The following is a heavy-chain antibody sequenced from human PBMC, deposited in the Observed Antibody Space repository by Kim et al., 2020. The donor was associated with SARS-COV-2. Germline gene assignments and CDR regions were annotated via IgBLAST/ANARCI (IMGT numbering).Heavy chain of an antibody. Sequence: GGSLRLSCAASGFTFSNYDMSWVRQAPGKGLEWVSRIGASGAGPYYADSVKGRFTISRDNSENMLYLQMNSLRAEDTALYYCAKGRQLDVWGQGTTVTVS. CDR3: AKGRQLDV. V-gene: IGHV3-23*01. J-gene: IGHJ6*02. CDR1: GFTFSNYD. CDR2: IGASGAGP. D-gene: IGHD6-6*01.